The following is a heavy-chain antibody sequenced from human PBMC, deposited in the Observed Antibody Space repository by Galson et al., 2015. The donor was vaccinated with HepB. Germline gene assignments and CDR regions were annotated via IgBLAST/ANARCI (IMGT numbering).Heavy chain of an antibody. CDR2: IIPIFGTA. V-gene: IGHV1-69*13. CDR1: GGTFSSYA. CDR3: ARAPTPITIFGVVIGYGMDV. D-gene: IGHD3-3*01. J-gene: IGHJ6*02. Sequence: SVKVSCKASGGTFSSYAINWVRQAPGQGLEWMGGIIPIFGTANYAQKFQGRVTITADESTSTAYMELSSLRSEDTAVYYCARAPTPITIFGVVIGYGMDVWGQGTTVTVSS.